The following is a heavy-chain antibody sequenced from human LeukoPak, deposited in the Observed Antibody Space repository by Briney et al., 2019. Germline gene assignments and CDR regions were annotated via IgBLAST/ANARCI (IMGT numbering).Heavy chain of an antibody. D-gene: IGHD2-15*01. V-gene: IGHV3-30*14. Sequence: PGGSLRLSCAASGFTFSTYSMHWVRQAPGKGLEWVAVISHDGRNKYYADSVKGRFTISRDNSRNTLYLQMNSLRAEDTAVYYCARTKTRSELLLPVYWGQGTLVTVSS. J-gene: IGHJ4*02. CDR3: ARTKTRSELLLPVY. CDR1: GFTFSTYS. CDR2: ISHDGRNK.